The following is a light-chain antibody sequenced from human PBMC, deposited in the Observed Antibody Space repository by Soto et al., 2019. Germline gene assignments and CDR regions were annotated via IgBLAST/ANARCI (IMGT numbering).Light chain of an antibody. CDR3: QSVDSSGTYVV. J-gene: IGLJ2*01. V-gene: IGLV3-25*03. CDR2: KDS. CDR1: ALPKQY. Sequence: SYELTQPPSVSESPGQTARITCSGDALPKQYAYWYQQKPGQAPVLVIYKDSERPSGIPERFSGSSSGTTVTLTISGVQTEDEADYYCQSVDSSGTYVVFGGGTKVTVL.